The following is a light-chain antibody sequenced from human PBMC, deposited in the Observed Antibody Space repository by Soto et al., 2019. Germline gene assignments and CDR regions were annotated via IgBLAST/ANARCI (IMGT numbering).Light chain of an antibody. CDR3: QHYIGSPTFGQGSSPT. CDR1: QSVSSTS. V-gene: IGKV3-20*01. Sequence: EIVLTQSPATLSLSPGERATLSCGASQSVSSTSLAWYQQQPGQAPRLLIYGASSRATGIPDRFSGSGSGTDFTLTISRLEPEDFAVYYCQHYIGSPTFGQGSSPTFGQGTKVDIK. CDR2: GAS. J-gene: IGKJ1*01.